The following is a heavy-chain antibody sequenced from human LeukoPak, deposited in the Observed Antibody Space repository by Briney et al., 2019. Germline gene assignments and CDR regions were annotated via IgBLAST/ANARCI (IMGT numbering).Heavy chain of an antibody. J-gene: IGHJ4*02. Sequence: GGSLRLSCAASGFTFRNYWMHWVRQAPGKGLLWVSRINSDGGSTRYADSVKGRFTISRDNVKNTLYLHMNSLRAEDTAVYYCARERSDGEYVGETFDYWGQGTLVTVSS. V-gene: IGHV3-74*01. D-gene: IGHD4-17*01. CDR1: GFTFRNYW. CDR3: ARERSDGEYVGETFDY. CDR2: INSDGGST.